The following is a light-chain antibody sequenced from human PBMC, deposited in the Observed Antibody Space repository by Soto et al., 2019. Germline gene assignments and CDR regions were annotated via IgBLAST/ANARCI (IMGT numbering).Light chain of an antibody. CDR1: QSVSSN. CDR2: GAS. V-gene: IGKV3D-15*02. Sequence: EIVMTQSPATLSVSPGERATLSCRASQSVSSNLAWYQQKPGQAPRLPIYGASTRATGIPARFSGSGSGTDFTLTITRLEPEDFAVYYCLHYGASPRTFGQGTKVDIK. CDR3: LHYGASPRT. J-gene: IGKJ1*01.